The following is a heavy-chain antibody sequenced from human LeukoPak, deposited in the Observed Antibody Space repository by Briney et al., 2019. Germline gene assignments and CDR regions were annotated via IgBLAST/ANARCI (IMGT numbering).Heavy chain of an antibody. V-gene: IGHV3-33*06. Sequence: GGSLRLSCAASGFTFSGYGMHWVRQAPGKGLEWVAVIWYDGSNKYYADSVKGRFTISRDNSKNTLYLQMNSLRAEDTAVYYCAKDLRDYRYYFDYWGQGTLVTVSS. CDR2: IWYDGSNK. CDR1: GFTFSGYG. J-gene: IGHJ4*02. D-gene: IGHD4-17*01. CDR3: AKDLRDYRYYFDY.